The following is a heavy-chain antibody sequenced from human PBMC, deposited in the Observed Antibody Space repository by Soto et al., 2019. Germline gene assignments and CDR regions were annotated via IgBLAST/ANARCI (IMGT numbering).Heavy chain of an antibody. V-gene: IGHV4-31*03. D-gene: IGHD3-9*01. Sequence: PSETLSLTCTVSGGSISSGGYYWSWIRQHPGKGLEWIGYIYYSGSTYYNPSLKSRVTISVDTSKNHFSLKLSSVTAADTAVYYCARRVLTGYSFLWFDPWGQGTQVTVSS. CDR3: ARRVLTGYSFLWFDP. CDR2: IYYSGST. CDR1: GGSISSGGYY. J-gene: IGHJ5*02.